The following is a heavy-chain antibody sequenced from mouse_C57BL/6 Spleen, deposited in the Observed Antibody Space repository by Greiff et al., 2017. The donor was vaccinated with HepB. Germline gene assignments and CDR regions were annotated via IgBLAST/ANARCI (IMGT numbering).Heavy chain of an antibody. Sequence: VKLLESGPGLVKPSQSLFLTCSITGFPITSGYYWIWIRQSPGKPLEWMGYITHSGETFYNPSLQSPISITRETSKNQFFLQLNSVTTEDTAMYYCAVVSYDPHWYFDVWGTGTTVTVSS. CDR3: AVVSYDPHWYFDV. J-gene: IGHJ1*03. CDR2: ITHSGET. V-gene: IGHV12-3*01. CDR1: GFPITSGYY. D-gene: IGHD2-3*01.